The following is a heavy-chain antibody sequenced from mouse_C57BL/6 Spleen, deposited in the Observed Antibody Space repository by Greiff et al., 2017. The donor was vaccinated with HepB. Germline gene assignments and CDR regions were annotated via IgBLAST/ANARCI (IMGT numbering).Heavy chain of an antibody. CDR3: ARRDYYGSLFDY. D-gene: IGHD1-1*01. CDR1: GYAFSSSW. J-gene: IGHJ2*01. V-gene: IGHV1-82*01. Sequence: VQLQQSGPELVKPGASVKISCKASGYAFSSSWMNWVKQRPGKGLEWIGRIYPGDGDTNYNGKFKGKATLTADKSSSTAYMQLSSLTSEDSAVYFCARRDYYGSLFDYWGQGTTLTVSS. CDR2: IYPGDGDT.